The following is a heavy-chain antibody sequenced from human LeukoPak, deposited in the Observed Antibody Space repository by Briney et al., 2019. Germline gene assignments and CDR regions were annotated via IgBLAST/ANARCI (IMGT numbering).Heavy chain of an antibody. CDR3: ASESSDYSNYEHHAD. CDR1: GFTFSSYA. J-gene: IGHJ4*02. V-gene: IGHV3-30-3*01. CDR2: ISYDGSNK. Sequence: GGSLRLSCAASGFTFSSYAMHWVRQAPGKGLEWVAVISYDGSNKYYADSVKGRFTISRDNSKNTLYLQMNSLRAEDTAVYYCASESSDYSNYEHHADWGQGTLVTVSS. D-gene: IGHD4-11*01.